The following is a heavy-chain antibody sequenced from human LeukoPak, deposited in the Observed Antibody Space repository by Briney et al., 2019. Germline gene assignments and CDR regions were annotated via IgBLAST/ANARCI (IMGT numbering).Heavy chain of an antibody. CDR3: ARGPMYGSGSCGWFDP. Sequence: ASVKVSCKASGYTFTGYYMHWVRQAPGQGLEWMGWINPNSGGTNYAQKFQGRVTMTRDTSISTAYMELSRLRSDDTAVYYCARGPMYGSGSCGWFDPWGQGTLVTVSS. V-gene: IGHV1-2*02. CDR1: GYTFTGYY. D-gene: IGHD3-10*01. CDR2: INPNSGGT. J-gene: IGHJ5*02.